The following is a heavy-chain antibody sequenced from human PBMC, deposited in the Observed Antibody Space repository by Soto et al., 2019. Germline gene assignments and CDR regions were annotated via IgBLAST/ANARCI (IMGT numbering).Heavy chain of an antibody. Sequence: PSETLSLTCAVYGVSFSGYYWSWIRQPPGKGLEWIGEINHSGSTNYNPSLKSRVTISVDTSKNQFSLKLSSVTAADTAVYYCARGERSRIVATIKRGFDYWGQGTLVTVSS. D-gene: IGHD5-12*01. CDR3: ARGERSRIVATIKRGFDY. J-gene: IGHJ4*02. CDR2: INHSGST. V-gene: IGHV4-34*01. CDR1: GVSFSGYY.